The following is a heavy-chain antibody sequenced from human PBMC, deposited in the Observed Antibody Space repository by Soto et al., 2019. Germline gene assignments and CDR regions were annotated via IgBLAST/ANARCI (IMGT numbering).Heavy chain of an antibody. CDR2: VIPMVGMS. V-gene: IGHV1-69*02. J-gene: IGHJ4*02. CDR1: RGTFSYNT. CDR3: ATNYGSGSTPFDY. D-gene: IGHD3-10*01. Sequence: QVQLVQSGAEVKKPGSSVKVSCTASRGTFSYNTISWVRQAPGQGLEWMGRVIPMVGMSSYAQKFQGRLTRTXDXPTSTVYMVLNSLRPEDTAVYYCATNYGSGSTPFDYWGQGTLVTVSS.